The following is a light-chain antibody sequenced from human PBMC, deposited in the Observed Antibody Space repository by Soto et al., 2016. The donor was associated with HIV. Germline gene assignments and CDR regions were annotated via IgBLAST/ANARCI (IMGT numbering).Light chain of an antibody. CDR2: DDS. Sequence: SYELTQPPSVSVAPGKTARITCGGNNIGSKSVSWYQQKPGQAPVLVVYDDSDRPSGIPDRFSDSNSGNTATLTISRVEAGSEADYYCQVWDTSSDVVFGGGTKLTVL. V-gene: IGLV3-21*03. J-gene: IGLJ2*01. CDR1: NIGSKS. CDR3: QVWDTSSDVV.